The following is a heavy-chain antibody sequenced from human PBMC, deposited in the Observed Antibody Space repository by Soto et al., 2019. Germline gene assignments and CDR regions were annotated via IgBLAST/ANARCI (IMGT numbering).Heavy chain of an antibody. D-gene: IGHD6-19*01. Sequence: EVQLVESGGGLIQPGESLRLFCAASGFTVSDNYMSWVRRAPGKGLEWVSVLYSYGHTYYAESVKGRFTISRDNSKNTLYLQMNSLRAEDTAMYYCARGRGNGWFYLDSWGQGTLVTVSS. J-gene: IGHJ4*02. CDR2: LYSYGHT. CDR1: GFTVSDNY. CDR3: ARGRGNGWFYLDS. V-gene: IGHV3-53*01.